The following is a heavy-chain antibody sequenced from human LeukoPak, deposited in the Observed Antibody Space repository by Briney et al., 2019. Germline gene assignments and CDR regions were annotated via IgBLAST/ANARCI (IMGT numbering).Heavy chain of an antibody. CDR1: GGSISSNY. Sequence: PSETLSLTCGVSGGSISSNYWSWIRQPPGKGLEWIGYIYDSGSTNYNPSLKSRVTISVDTPKNQFSLKLKFVTAADTAVYYCARSNSGYDDPVDYWGQGILVTVSS. D-gene: IGHD5-12*01. CDR3: ARSNSGYDDPVDY. J-gene: IGHJ4*02. CDR2: IYDSGST. V-gene: IGHV4-59*01.